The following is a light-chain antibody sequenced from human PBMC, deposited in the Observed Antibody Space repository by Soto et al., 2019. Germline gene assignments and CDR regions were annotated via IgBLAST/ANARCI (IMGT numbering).Light chain of an antibody. V-gene: IGLV6-57*01. Sequence: NFMLTQPHSVSESPGKTVTISCTRSSGSIGSSYVQWYQQRPGSSPTTVIFEDNQRPTGVPVRFSGSIDSSSNSASLVISGLRTEDGADYYCQSYDTSNSLVFGGGTKLTVL. CDR1: SGSIGSSY. CDR2: EDN. CDR3: QSYDTSNSLV. J-gene: IGLJ3*02.